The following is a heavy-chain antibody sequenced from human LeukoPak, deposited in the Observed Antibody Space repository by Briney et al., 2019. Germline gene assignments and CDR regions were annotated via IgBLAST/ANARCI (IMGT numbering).Heavy chain of an antibody. CDR3: AKGGLHDSSPGTYFDY. Sequence: GGSLRLSCAASGFTFSSYAMSWVRQAPGKGLEWVSAISGSGGSTYYADSVKGRFTISRDNSKNTLYLQMNSLRAEDTAVYYCAKGGLHDSSPGTYFDYWGQGTLVTVSP. CDR1: GFTFSSYA. J-gene: IGHJ4*02. D-gene: IGHD3-22*01. V-gene: IGHV3-23*01. CDR2: ISGSGGST.